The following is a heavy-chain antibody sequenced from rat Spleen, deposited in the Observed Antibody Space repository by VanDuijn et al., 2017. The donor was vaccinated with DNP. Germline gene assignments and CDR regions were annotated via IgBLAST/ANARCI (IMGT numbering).Heavy chain of an antibody. CDR1: GFTFSDYN. Sequence: EVQLVGSGGNFVQPGRSLKLSCAASGFTFSDYNMAWVRQAPAKGLEWVAYIGSAAYAPYYGDSVKGRFTISRDNAKSTLYLQMNSLRSEDMATYYCVRWNSGHFDYWGQGVMVTVSS. CDR2: IGSAAYAP. CDR3: VRWNSGHFDY. V-gene: IGHV5-22*01. J-gene: IGHJ2*01. D-gene: IGHD4-3*01.